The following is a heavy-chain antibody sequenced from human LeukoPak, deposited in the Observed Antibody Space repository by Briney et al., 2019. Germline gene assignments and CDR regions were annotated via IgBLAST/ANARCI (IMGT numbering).Heavy chain of an antibody. Sequence: ASVKVSCKASGYTFTSYYMHWVRQAPGHGLEWMGIINPSGGSTSYAQKVQGRVTMTRDTSTSTVYMELSSLRSEDTAVCYCARVPDLGYCSGGSCYIYYHGMDFWGQGTTVTVSS. J-gene: IGHJ6*02. CDR3: ARVPDLGYCSGGSCYIYYHGMDF. V-gene: IGHV1-46*01. CDR2: INPSGGST. D-gene: IGHD2-15*01. CDR1: GYTFTSYY.